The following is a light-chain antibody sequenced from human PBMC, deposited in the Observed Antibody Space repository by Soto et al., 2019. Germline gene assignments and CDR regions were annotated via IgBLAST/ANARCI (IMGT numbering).Light chain of an antibody. CDR1: SRDVGGYNN. Sequence: QSVLTQPASVSGSPGQSITISCTGTSRDVGGYNNVSWYQQHPGKAPKLMIYDVSDRPSGVSIRFSASKSGNTASLTISGLQAEDEADYYCCSYTSSSTPWVFGTGTKVTVL. V-gene: IGLV2-14*03. J-gene: IGLJ1*01. CDR3: CSYTSSSTPWV. CDR2: DVS.